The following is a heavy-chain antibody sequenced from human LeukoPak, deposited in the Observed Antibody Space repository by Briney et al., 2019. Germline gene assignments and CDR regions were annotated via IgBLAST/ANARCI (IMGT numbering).Heavy chain of an antibody. J-gene: IGHJ4*02. CDR2: IKGDGIST. CDR1: GFSFSHFW. Sequence: GGSLRLSCAASGFSFSHFWMHWVHQAPGKGLVWISRIKGDGISTNYADPVKGRFTISRDNAKNTVYLQMNSLRAEDTAVYYCAKDLHEIAADYWGQGTLVTVAS. CDR3: AKDLHEIAADY. V-gene: IGHV3-74*01. D-gene: IGHD2-21*01.